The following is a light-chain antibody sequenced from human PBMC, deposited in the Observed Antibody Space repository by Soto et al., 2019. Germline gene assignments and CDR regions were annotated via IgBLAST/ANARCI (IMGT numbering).Light chain of an antibody. V-gene: IGKV3-20*01. J-gene: IGKJ1*01. Sequence: EIVLTQSPGTLSLSPGERATLSCRASQSVSSSFLAWYQQKPGQAPSLLIYGASSRATVIPDKFSGSGSGTDFTLTISRLEPEDFAVYYWQEYDNSPWPFGQGTKVEIK. CDR2: GAS. CDR3: QEYDNSPWP. CDR1: QSVSSSF.